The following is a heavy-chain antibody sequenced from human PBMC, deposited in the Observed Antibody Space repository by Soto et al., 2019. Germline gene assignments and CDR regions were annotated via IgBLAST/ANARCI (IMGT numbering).Heavy chain of an antibody. D-gene: IGHD2-15*01. CDR2: IYYSGTT. J-gene: IGHJ5*01. Sequence: SETLSLTCSVSGGSINSHYWSWVRQPPGKTLEWIGYIYYSGTTDYNPSLKSRVTISLDTSKTQVSLKLSSVTAADTAVYFCARVGYCIGNSCSSDRWFDSRGQGTRVT. CDR3: ARVGYCIGNSCSSDRWFDS. V-gene: IGHV4-59*11. CDR1: GGSINSHY.